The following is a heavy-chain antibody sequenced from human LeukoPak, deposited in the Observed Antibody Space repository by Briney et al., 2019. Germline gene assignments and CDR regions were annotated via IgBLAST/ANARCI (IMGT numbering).Heavy chain of an antibody. CDR2: INHSGST. V-gene: IGHV4-34*01. CDR1: GGSFSGYY. CDR3: ARARLPPPSRTAYYYYMDV. Sequence: SETLSLTCAAYGGSFSGYYWSWIRQPPGKGLEWIGEINHSGSTNYNPSLKSRVTISVDTSKNQFSLKLSSVTAADTAVYYCARARLPPPSRTAYYYYMDVWGKGTTVTVSS. D-gene: IGHD2-2*01. J-gene: IGHJ6*03.